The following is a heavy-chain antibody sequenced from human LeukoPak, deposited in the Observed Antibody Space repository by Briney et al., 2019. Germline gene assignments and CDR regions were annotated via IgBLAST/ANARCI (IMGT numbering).Heavy chain of an antibody. D-gene: IGHD6-13*01. CDR2: ITGSGGST. V-gene: IGHV3-23*01. Sequence: PGGSLRLSCAASGFTFSSYVMSWVRQAPGKGLEWVSAITGSGGSTYYADSVKGRYTISRDNSKNTLYLQMNSLRVEDTAVYYCARDGLASSSSHWGQGTLVTVSS. CDR3: ARDGLASSSSH. CDR1: GFTFSSYV. J-gene: IGHJ4*02.